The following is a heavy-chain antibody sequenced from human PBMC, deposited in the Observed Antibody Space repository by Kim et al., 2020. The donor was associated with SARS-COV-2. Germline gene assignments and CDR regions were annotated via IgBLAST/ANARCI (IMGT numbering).Heavy chain of an antibody. CDR3: ARTSGPNFYYYYYMDL. V-gene: IGHV3-49*04. CDR2: IRIKTNGGTA. CDR1: GFTFGVYA. J-gene: IGHJ6*03. D-gene: IGHD2-15*01. Sequence: GGSLRLSCTASGFTFGVYAVSWVRQAPGKGLEWVGFIRIKTNGGTAAYAATVKGRFTISRDDSKSIAYLQMNSLKTEDTAVYYCARTSGPNFYYYYYMDLWGQGTTVTVSS.